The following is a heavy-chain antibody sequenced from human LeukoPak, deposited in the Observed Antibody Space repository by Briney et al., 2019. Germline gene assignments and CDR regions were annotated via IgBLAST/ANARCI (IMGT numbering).Heavy chain of an antibody. D-gene: IGHD6-19*01. CDR1: GFTFSSYS. Sequence: SGGSLRLSCAASGFTFSSYSMNWVRQAPGKGLEWVSSISSSSSYIYYADSVKGRFTISRDNAKNSLYLQMNSLRAEDTAVYYCARVGIAVAGTKGFDYWGQGTLVTVSS. CDR3: ARVGIAVAGTKGFDY. J-gene: IGHJ4*02. V-gene: IGHV3-21*01. CDR2: ISSSSSYI.